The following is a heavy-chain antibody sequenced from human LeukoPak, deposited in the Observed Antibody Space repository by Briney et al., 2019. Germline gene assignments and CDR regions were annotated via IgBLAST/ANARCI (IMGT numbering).Heavy chain of an antibody. CDR2: MYVGGDRT. J-gene: IGHJ2*01. CDR1: GITLSSYA. D-gene: IGHD1-1*01. Sequence: GGSLRLSCTASGITLSSYAMTWVRQAPGKRLEWVASMYVGGDRTSCADSVKGRFTISRDNSRNTLFLQMNSLRAEDTALYYCAKEGYRYWYFDLWGRGTLVAVSS. CDR3: AKEGYRYWYFDL. V-gene: IGHV3-23*01.